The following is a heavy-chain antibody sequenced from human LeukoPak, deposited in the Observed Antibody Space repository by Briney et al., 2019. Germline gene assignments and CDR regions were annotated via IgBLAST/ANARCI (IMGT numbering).Heavy chain of an antibody. D-gene: IGHD3-16*01. CDR2: INPNSGGT. Sequence: ASVKVSCKASGYTFTGYYMHWVRQAPGQGLEWMGWINPNSGGTDYAQKFQGRVTMTRDTSISTAYMEVSRLRSDDTAVYYCARGLWGAYYFDYWGQGTLVTVSS. V-gene: IGHV1-2*02. J-gene: IGHJ4*02. CDR1: GYTFTGYY. CDR3: ARGLWGAYYFDY.